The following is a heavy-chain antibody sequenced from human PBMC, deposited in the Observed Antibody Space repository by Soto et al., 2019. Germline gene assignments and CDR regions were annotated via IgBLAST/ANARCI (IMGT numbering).Heavy chain of an antibody. CDR1: GFTFSSYA. CDR2: ISGSGGST. D-gene: IGHD3-3*01. V-gene: IGHV3-23*01. Sequence: GGSLRLSCAASGFTFSSYAMSWVRQAPGKGLEWVSAISGSGGSTYYADSVKGRFTISRDNSKNTLYLQMNSLRAEDTAVYYCAKGPGNFWSGYYTLAWDYWGQGTLVTVS. J-gene: IGHJ4*02. CDR3: AKGPGNFWSGYYTLAWDY.